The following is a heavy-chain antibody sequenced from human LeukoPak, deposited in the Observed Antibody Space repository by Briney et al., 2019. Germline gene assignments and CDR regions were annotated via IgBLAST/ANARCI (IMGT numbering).Heavy chain of an antibody. J-gene: IGHJ4*02. V-gene: IGHV1-18*01. Sequence: GASVKVSCKASGYIFTSYGISWVRQAPGQGLEWMGWINPYNGDTKFAQKFQGRVTMTKNTPTSTAYLELRSLRSDDTALYYCARVKITLLRGVDSRTYNFDYWGRGTLVTVSS. CDR2: INPYNGDT. CDR3: ARVKITLLRGVDSRTYNFDY. D-gene: IGHD3-10*01. CDR1: GYIFTSYG.